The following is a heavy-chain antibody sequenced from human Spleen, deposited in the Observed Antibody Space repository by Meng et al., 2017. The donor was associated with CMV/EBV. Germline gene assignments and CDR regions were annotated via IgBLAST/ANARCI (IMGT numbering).Heavy chain of an antibody. CDR3: VSHYYDSSGYQSVS. Sequence: KASGYTCTSYGISWVRQAPGQGLEWMGWISAYNGNTNYAQKLQGRVTMTTDTSTSTAYMELRSLRSDDTAVYYCVSHYYDSSGYQSVSWGQGTLVTVSS. CDR1: GYTCTSYG. V-gene: IGHV1-18*01. CDR2: ISAYNGNT. D-gene: IGHD3-22*01. J-gene: IGHJ5*02.